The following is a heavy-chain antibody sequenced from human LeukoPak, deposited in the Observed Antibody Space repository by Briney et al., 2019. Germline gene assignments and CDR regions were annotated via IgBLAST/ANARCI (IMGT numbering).Heavy chain of an antibody. D-gene: IGHD1-7*01. V-gene: IGHV3-23*01. CDR1: GFNFTTSA. J-gene: IGHJ4*02. CDR3: AKRTTDY. CDR2: ISGSGGST. Sequence: PGGSLRLSCAASGFNFTTSAMSWVRQTPGKGLEWVSTISGSGGSTYYADSVRGRFTISRDTSKNTLFLQMNSLRVEDTALYYCAKRTTDYWGQGTLVTVS.